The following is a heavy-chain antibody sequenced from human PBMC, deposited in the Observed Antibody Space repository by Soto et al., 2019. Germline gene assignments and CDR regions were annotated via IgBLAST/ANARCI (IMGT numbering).Heavy chain of an antibody. V-gene: IGHV1-8*01. J-gene: IGHJ5*02. D-gene: IGHD2-21*01. Sequence: QVQLVQSGAEVKKPGASVRVSCKASGYTFADYEINWVRQATGQGLEWMGWIHPDSGNTDFAQRIRGRITMTRNTSMSVVYMQLDKLTAEGMAVYYCARGLWPPEGRFDPWGQGTLVTVSS. CDR1: GYTFADYE. CDR3: ARGLWPPEGRFDP. CDR2: IHPDSGNT.